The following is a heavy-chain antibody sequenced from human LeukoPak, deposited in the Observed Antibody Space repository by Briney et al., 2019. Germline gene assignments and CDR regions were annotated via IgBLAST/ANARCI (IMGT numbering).Heavy chain of an antibody. D-gene: IGHD3-9*01. V-gene: IGHV1-3*01. Sequence: ASVKVSCKASGYTFTNYAMHWVRQAPGQRLEWMGWINAGNGNTKYSQKFQGRVTITRDTSASTAYMELSSLRSEDTAVYYCAREDPYDILTGLFDYWGQGTLVTVSS. CDR1: GYTFTNYA. CDR2: INAGNGNT. J-gene: IGHJ4*02. CDR3: AREDPYDILTGLFDY.